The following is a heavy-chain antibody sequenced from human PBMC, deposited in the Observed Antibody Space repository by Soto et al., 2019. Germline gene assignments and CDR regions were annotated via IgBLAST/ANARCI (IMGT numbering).Heavy chain of an antibody. V-gene: IGHV4-31*03. Sequence: SETLSLTCTVSGGSISSGGYYWSWIRQHPGKGLEWIGYIYYSGSTYYNPSLKSRVTISVDTSKNQFSLKLSSVTAADTAVYYCARDNARSYFDYWGQGTLVTVSS. J-gene: IGHJ4*02. D-gene: IGHD6-6*01. CDR1: GGSISSGGYY. CDR3: ARDNARSYFDY. CDR2: IYYSGST.